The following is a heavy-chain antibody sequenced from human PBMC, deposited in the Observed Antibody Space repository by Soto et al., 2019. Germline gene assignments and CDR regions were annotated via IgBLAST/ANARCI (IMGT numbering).Heavy chain of an antibody. D-gene: IGHD2-2*01. V-gene: IGHV5-51*01. CDR1: GYRFSSYW. Sequence: GESLKISCKASGYRFSSYWIGWVRQKPGKGLEWMGIISPDDSETKYSPSFQGQVIISVDRSINTVSLHWSSLKASDSAMYYCARASTGGYQGSPPDIWGQGTLVTSPQ. CDR2: ISPDDSET. CDR3: ARASTGGYQGSPPDI. J-gene: IGHJ4*02.